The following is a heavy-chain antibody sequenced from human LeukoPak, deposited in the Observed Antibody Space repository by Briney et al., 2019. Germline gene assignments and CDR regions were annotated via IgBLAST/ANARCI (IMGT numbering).Heavy chain of an antibody. CDR3: ARGTIVVVSAAMGWFDP. J-gene: IGHJ5*02. Sequence: ASVKVSCKASGYTFTGYYMHWVRQAPGQGLEWMGWINPNSGGTNYAQKFQGRVTMTRDTSISTAYMELSRLRSDDTAVYYCARGTIVVVSAAMGWFDPWGQGTLVTVSS. CDR1: GYTFTGYY. CDR2: INPNSGGT. D-gene: IGHD2-2*01. V-gene: IGHV1-2*02.